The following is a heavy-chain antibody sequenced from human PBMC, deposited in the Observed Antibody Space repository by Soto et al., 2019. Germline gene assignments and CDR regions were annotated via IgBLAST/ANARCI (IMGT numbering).Heavy chain of an antibody. CDR3: AKGQPDYYYYYMDV. J-gene: IGHJ6*03. CDR2: ISGSGGST. Sequence: GGSLRLSCAASGFTFSSYAMSWVRQAPGKGLEWVSAISGSGGSTYHADSVKGRFTISRDNSKNTLYLQMNSLRAEDTAVYYCAKGQPDYYYYYMDVWGKGTTVTVSS. V-gene: IGHV3-23*01. CDR1: GFTFSSYA. D-gene: IGHD2-2*01.